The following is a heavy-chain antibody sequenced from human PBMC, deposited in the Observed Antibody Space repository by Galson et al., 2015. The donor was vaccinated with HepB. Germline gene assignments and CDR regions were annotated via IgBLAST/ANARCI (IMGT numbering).Heavy chain of an antibody. V-gene: IGHV1-46*01. D-gene: IGHD3-10*02. CDR2: INPGGSST. CDR3: ARDLCRFHQGPIGLPPGALLQEHL. CDR1: ADTFTTYY. Sequence: SVKVSCKASADTFTTYYMHWVRQAPGQGLEWMGKINPGGSSTSYAQKFQGRVSMTRDTSTSTVYTELSSLRSEDTAVYQCARDLCRFHQGPIGLPPGALLQEHLWG. J-gene: IGHJ6*01.